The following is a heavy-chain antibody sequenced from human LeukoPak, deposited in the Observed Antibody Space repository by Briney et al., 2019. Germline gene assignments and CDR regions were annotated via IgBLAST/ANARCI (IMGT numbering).Heavy chain of an antibody. CDR1: GFTFSSYA. J-gene: IGHJ4*02. V-gene: IGHV3-23*01. CDR2: ISGLGGST. D-gene: IGHD6-25*01. Sequence: GGSLRLSCWASGFTFSSYAMSWVRQAPGKGLEWVSAISGLGGSTYYADSVRGRFTISRDKSRNTGYLQMNILRCGGAAIYESAKARAAHTYFDYWGQGTLVTVSS. CDR3: AKARAAHTYFDY.